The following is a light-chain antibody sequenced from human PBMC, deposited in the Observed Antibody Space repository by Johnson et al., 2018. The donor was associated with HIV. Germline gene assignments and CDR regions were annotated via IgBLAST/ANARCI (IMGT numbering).Light chain of an antibody. CDR1: SSNIGNNY. V-gene: IGLV1-51*01. J-gene: IGLJ1*01. CDR2: DND. Sequence: QSLLSQPPSVSAAPGQNVTISCSGNSSNIGNNYVSWYQHFPGTAPKLLIYDNDKRPSGIPDRFSGSKSGPSATLGITGLPTGDEADYYCETWDSGLSGVFGTGTKVTVL. CDR3: ETWDSGLSGV.